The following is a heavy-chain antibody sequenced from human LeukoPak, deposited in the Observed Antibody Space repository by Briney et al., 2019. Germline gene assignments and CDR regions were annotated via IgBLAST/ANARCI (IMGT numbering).Heavy chain of an antibody. Sequence: ASVKVSCKASGYTFIDYYMHWVRQAPGQGLEWMGWINPHSGGIKYAQKFQGRVTMTRDTSISLAYMELSSLTSEDTAVYYCARDYGAWGEAWFDPWGQGTLVTVSS. D-gene: IGHD3-16*01. V-gene: IGHV1-2*02. CDR2: INPHSGGI. J-gene: IGHJ5*02. CDR1: GYTFIDYY. CDR3: ARDYGAWGEAWFDP.